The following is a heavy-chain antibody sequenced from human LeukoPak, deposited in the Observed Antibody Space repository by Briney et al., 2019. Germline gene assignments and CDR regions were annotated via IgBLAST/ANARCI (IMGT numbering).Heavy chain of an antibody. CDR2: IDWDDDK. CDR1: GFSLSTSGMR. V-gene: IGHV2-70*04. J-gene: IGHJ4*02. CDR3: ARTGYYASTGYFDY. D-gene: IGHD3-9*01. Sequence: SGPTLVNPTQPLTLTCTFSGFSLSTSGMRVSWIRQPPGKALEWLALIDWDDDKFYSTSLKTRLTISKDTSKNQVVLTMTNMDPVDTATYYCARTGYYASTGYFDYWGQGTLVTVSS.